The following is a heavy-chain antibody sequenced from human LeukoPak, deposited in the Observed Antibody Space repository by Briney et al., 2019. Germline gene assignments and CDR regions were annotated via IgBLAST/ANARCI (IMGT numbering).Heavy chain of an antibody. D-gene: IGHD2-21*01. CDR2: IRNKANGYTT. Sequence: PGGSLRLSCAASGFSFSDQYMDWVRQAPGKGLEWVGRIRNKANGYTTEYAVSVKGRFTISRDDSKNSLYLQMNSLKTEDTAVYYCAVTRTRGDHWGQGTLVTVSS. CDR3: AVTRTRGDH. CDR1: GFSFSDQY. V-gene: IGHV3-72*01. J-gene: IGHJ4*02.